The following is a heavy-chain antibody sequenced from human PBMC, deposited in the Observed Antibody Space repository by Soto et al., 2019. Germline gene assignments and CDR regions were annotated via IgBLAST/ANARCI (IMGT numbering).Heavy chain of an antibody. CDR3: TREGSAPYYYYGMDA. V-gene: IGHV1-18*01. J-gene: IGHJ6*02. D-gene: IGHD3-10*01. Sequence: SVKVSCKASGYTFTTYGISWVRQAPVQGLEWLGWINTHNGNTNYAQNLQGRVIMTADTSTSTAYMELRSLRSDDTAIYYCTREGSAPYYYYGMDAWGQGTTVTVSS. CDR2: INTHNGNT. CDR1: GYTFTTYG.